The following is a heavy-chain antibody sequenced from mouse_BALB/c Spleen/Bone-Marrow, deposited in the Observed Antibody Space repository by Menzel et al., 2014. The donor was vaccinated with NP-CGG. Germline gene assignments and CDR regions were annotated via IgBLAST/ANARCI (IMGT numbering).Heavy chain of an antibody. J-gene: IGHJ3*01. CDR1: GYTFTSYW. Sequence: QVQLQQSGAELVRPGASVKLSCKASGYTFTSYWINWVKQRPGQGLEWIGNIYPSDSYTNYNQKFKDKATLTVDKSSSTAYMQLSSPTSEDSAVYYCTRVRGYGSRAWFAYWGQGTLVTASA. CDR2: IYPSDSYT. D-gene: IGHD1-1*01. CDR3: TRVRGYGSRAWFAY. V-gene: IGHV1-69*02.